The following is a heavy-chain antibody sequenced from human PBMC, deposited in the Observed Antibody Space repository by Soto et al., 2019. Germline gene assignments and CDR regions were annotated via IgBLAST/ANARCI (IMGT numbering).Heavy chain of an antibody. CDR3: AKEKAPNGGDSLGYLDY. CDR1: GFTFSSYG. Sequence: GGSLRLSCAASGFTFSSYGMSWVRQAPGKGLEWVSVISDSGAGTYYTDSVRGRFTISRDNSKNTVYLQMNSLRAEDTALYFCAKEKAPNGGDSLGYLDYWGQGTLVTVSS. CDR2: ISDSGAGT. V-gene: IGHV3-23*01. J-gene: IGHJ4*02. D-gene: IGHD4-17*01.